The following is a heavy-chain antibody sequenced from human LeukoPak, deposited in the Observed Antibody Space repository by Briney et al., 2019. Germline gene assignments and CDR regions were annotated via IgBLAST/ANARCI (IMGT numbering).Heavy chain of an antibody. D-gene: IGHD2/OR15-2a*01. J-gene: IGHJ6*02. Sequence: SGGSLRLSCAASGFTFSSYWMHWLRQAPRKGLVWVSRISTDGSSRSYADSAKGRFTISRDNGKNTLYLQMNSLRAEDTAVYYCASYLTSIPSGMDVWGQGATVTVSS. V-gene: IGHV3-74*01. CDR2: ISTDGSSR. CDR1: GFTFSSYW. CDR3: ASYLTSIPSGMDV.